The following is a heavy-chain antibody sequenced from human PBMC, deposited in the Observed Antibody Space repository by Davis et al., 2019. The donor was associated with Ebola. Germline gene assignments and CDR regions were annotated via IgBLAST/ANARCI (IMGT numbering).Heavy chain of an antibody. Sequence: PSETLSLTCTVSGGSISSYYWSWIRQPPGKGLEWIGYIYYSGSTNYNPSLKSRVTISVDTSKNQFSLKLSSVTAADTAVYYCARWSGYSPFDYWGQGTLVTVSS. CDR3: ARWSGYSPFDY. V-gene: IGHV4-59*01. CDR1: GGSISSYY. D-gene: IGHD3-3*01. J-gene: IGHJ4*02. CDR2: IYYSGST.